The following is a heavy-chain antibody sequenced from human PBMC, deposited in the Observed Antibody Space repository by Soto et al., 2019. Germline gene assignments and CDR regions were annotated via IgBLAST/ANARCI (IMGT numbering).Heavy chain of an antibody. V-gene: IGHV1-69*13. CDR2: IIPIFGTA. CDR3: ARDLWSGYPPVYYGMDV. D-gene: IGHD3-3*01. CDR1: GGTFSSYA. J-gene: IGHJ6*02. Sequence: VASVKVSCKASGGTFSSYAISWVRQAPGQGLEWMGGIIPIFGTANYAQKFQGRVTITADESTSTAYMELSSLRSEDTAVYYCARDLWSGYPPVYYGMDVWGQGTTVTVSS.